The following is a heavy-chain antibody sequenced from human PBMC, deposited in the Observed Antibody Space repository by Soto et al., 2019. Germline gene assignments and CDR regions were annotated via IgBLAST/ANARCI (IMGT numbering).Heavy chain of an antibody. V-gene: IGHV4-39*01. J-gene: IGHJ4*02. CDR1: GGPISSSSYY. D-gene: IGHD1-26*01. CDR2: INYRGNT. Sequence: QLQLQESGPGLVKPSETLSLTCTVSGGPISSSSYYWDWIRQPPGKGLEWIGSINYRGNTYYNPSVKRRVAISVDAAKNQFSLKLRSVTAAYTAVYTCARHMRVVGPTVYFDYWGQGTMVTVSS. CDR3: ARHMRVVGPTVYFDY.